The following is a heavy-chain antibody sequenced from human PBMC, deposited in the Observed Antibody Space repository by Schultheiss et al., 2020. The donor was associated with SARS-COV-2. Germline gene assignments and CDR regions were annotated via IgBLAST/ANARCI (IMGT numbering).Heavy chain of an antibody. CDR3: ARGYYDSSGYEIDY. V-gene: IGHV1-2*02. CDR2: INPNSGGT. J-gene: IGHJ4*02. CDR1: GYTFTGYY. D-gene: IGHD3-22*01. Sequence: ASVKVSCKASGYTFTGYYMHWVRQAPGQGLEWMGWINPNSGGTNYAQKFQGRVTMTRDTSISTAYMELSRLRSDDTAVYYCARGYYDSSGYEIDYWGQGTLVTVSS.